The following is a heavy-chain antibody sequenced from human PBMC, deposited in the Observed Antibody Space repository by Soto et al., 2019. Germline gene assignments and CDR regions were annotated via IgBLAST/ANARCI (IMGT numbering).Heavy chain of an antibody. CDR3: ARGMDV. V-gene: IGHV3-7*01. CDR2: IKQDGSER. Sequence: EVQLVESGGGLVQPGGSLRLSCAASGFTFSNYWMTWVRQAPGKGLEWVANIKQDGSERYYVDSVKGRFTISRDNAQNLLYLQMNGMRAEDTAVYYCARGMDVWGQGTMVTVSS. CDR1: GFTFSNYW. J-gene: IGHJ6*02.